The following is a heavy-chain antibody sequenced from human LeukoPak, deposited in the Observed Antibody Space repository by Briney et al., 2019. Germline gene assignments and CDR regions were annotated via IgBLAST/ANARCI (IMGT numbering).Heavy chain of an antibody. J-gene: IGHJ4*02. CDR1: GFSFSNYW. CDR3: ASRSYNSGWSPFDN. Sequence: HPGGSLRLSCAASGFSFSNYWMSWVRQAPGKGLEWVANIKQDGSEEFYVDSVKGRFTISRDNAKNSLHLQMNSLRAEDTAVYYCASRSYNSGWSPFDNWGQGTLVTVSS. D-gene: IGHD6-19*01. V-gene: IGHV3-7*01. CDR2: IKQDGSEE.